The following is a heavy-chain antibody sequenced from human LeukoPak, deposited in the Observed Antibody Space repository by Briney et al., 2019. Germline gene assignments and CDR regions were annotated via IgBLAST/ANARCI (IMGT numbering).Heavy chain of an antibody. J-gene: IGHJ3*02. D-gene: IGHD4-17*01. V-gene: IGHV3-23*01. Sequence: GGSLRLSCAASGFTFSSYGMHWVRQAPGKGLEWVSGISGSGGTTYYADSVKGRFTISRDNSENTLYLQMNSLRAEDTAVYYCAKRDRTVTHAFDIWGQGTMVTVSS. CDR1: GFTFSSYG. CDR2: ISGSGGTT. CDR3: AKRDRTVTHAFDI.